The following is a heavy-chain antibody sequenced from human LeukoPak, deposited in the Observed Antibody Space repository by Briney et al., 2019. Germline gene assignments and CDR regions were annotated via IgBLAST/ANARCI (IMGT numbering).Heavy chain of an antibody. J-gene: IGHJ3*02. CDR3: ARVVSNGDRAAFDI. D-gene: IGHD2-8*01. CDR1: GGSISSYY. V-gene: IGHV4-59*01. CDR2: LYYSGST. Sequence: SETLSLTCTVSGGSISSYYWSWIRQPPGKGLEWIGYLYYSGSTNYNPSLKSRVTISIDTSKNQFSLKLSSVTAADTAVYYCARVVSNGDRAAFDIWGQGTMVTVSS.